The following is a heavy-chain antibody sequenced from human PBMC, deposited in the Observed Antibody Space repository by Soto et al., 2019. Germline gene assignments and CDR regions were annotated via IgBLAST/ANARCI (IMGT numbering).Heavy chain of an antibody. J-gene: IGHJ5*02. D-gene: IGHD6-25*01. CDR3: PRSLAANWFDP. Sequence: QVQLQESGSGLVKPSETLSLTCTVSGGSISSYYWNWIRQPPGKGLEWIGYIYYSGSTNYNPSLKSRVTISVDTSKNQFSLKLSSVTAADTAVYYCPRSLAANWFDPWGQGILVTVSS. V-gene: IGHV4-59*08. CDR2: IYYSGST. CDR1: GGSISSYY.